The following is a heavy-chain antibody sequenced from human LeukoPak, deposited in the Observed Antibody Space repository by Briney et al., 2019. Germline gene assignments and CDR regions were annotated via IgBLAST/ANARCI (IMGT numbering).Heavy chain of an antibody. J-gene: IGHJ4*02. CDR1: GFTFSSYT. CDR3: ARDTGVAGTLDY. V-gene: IGHV3-21*01. CDR2: ISSASTYI. D-gene: IGHD6-19*01. Sequence: PGGSLRLSCAASGFTFSSYTINWVRQAPGKGLEWVSSISSASTYIYFADSVKGRFTISRDNAKNSLYLQMNSLRAEDTAVYYCARDTGVAGTLDYWGQGTLVTVSS.